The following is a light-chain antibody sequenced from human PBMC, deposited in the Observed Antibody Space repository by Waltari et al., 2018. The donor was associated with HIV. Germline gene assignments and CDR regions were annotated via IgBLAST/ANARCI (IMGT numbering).Light chain of an antibody. CDR2: DVS. CDR3: SSYTSSSTLV. Sequence: QSALTQPASVSGYPGQSITISCTGTSSDVGGYKYVSWYQQHPGKAPKLIIYDVSNRPSGVSNRFSGSKSGNTASLTISGLQAEDEADYYCSSYTSSSTLVFGGGTKLTVL. V-gene: IGLV2-14*01. J-gene: IGLJ3*02. CDR1: SSDVGGYKY.